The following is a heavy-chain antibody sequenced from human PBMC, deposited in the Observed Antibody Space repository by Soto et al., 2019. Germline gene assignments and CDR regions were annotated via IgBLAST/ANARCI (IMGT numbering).Heavy chain of an antibody. J-gene: IGHJ6*02. D-gene: IGHD6-19*01. V-gene: IGHV1-8*01. Sequence: GASVKVSCKASGYTFTSYDINWVRQATGQGLEWMGWMNPNSGNTGYAQKFQGRVTMTRNTSISTAYMELSSLRSEDTAVYYCSSGWYEYYYYGMDVWGQGTTVTVSS. CDR1: GYTFTSYD. CDR3: SSGWYEYYYYGMDV. CDR2: MNPNSGNT.